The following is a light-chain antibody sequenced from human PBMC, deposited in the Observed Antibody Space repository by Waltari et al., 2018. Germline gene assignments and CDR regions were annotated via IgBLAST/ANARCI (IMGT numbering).Light chain of an antibody. CDR3: QSYDSSLSGWV. V-gene: IGLV1-40*01. Sequence: QSVLTQPPSVSGAPGQRVTIPCTGSSSNIGPASDVHWYQQLPGTAPKLLIYGNNNRPSGVPDRFSASKSGTSASLAITGLQAEDEADYYCQSYDSSLSGWVFGGRTKLTVL. J-gene: IGLJ3*02. CDR1: SSNIGPASD. CDR2: GNN.